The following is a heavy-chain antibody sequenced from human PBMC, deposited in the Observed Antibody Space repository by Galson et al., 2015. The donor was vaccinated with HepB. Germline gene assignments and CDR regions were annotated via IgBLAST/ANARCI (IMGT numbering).Heavy chain of an antibody. CDR2: IKQDGSEK. CDR3: ARARAPYDSSGYYDD. V-gene: IGHV3-7*03. Sequence: SLRLSCAASGFTFSSYWMSWVRQAPGKGLEWVANIKQDGSEKYYVDSVKGRFTISRDNAKNSLYLQMNSLRAEDTAVYYCARARAPYDSSGYYDDWGQGTLVTVSS. J-gene: IGHJ4*02. CDR1: GFTFSSYW. D-gene: IGHD3-22*01.